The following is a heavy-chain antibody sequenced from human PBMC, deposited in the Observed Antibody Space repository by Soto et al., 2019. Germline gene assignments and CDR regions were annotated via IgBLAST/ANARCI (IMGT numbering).Heavy chain of an antibody. CDR3: ARDLPGQWLAPFDY. CDR2: ISSSSSTI. J-gene: IGHJ4*02. V-gene: IGHV3-48*01. CDR1: GFTFSSYS. Sequence: EVQLVESGGGLVQPGGSLRLSCAASGFTFSSYSMNWVRQAPGKGLEWVSYISSSSSTIYYADSVKGRFTISRDTAKNSLYLQMNSLGAEDTAVYYCARDLPGQWLAPFDYWGQGTLVTVSS. D-gene: IGHD6-19*01.